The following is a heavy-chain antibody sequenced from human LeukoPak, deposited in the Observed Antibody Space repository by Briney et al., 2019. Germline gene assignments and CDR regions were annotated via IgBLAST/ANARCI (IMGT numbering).Heavy chain of an antibody. V-gene: IGHV1-69*01. CDR2: IIPIFGTA. D-gene: IGHD3-10*01. Sequence: SVNVSCYASGGTFSSYAISWVGQAPGQGLEWMGGIIPIFGTANYAQKFQGRVTITADESTSTAYMELSSLRSEDTAVYYCARDRYYGSGSYYKYYFDYWGQGTLVTVSS. CDR1: GGTFSSYA. CDR3: ARDRYYGSGSYYKYYFDY. J-gene: IGHJ4*02.